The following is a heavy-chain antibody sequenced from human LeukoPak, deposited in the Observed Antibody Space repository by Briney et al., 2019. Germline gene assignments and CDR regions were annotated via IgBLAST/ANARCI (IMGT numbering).Heavy chain of an antibody. Sequence: PGGSLRLSCASSGFTFSLYWMTWVRQAPGRGLEWVANIRQDGSEKYYVDSVKGRFTISRDNAKNSLYLQMNSLRAEDTAVYYCARDYVWGSHRYNDYWGQGTLVTVSS. J-gene: IGHJ4*02. CDR1: GFTFSLYW. D-gene: IGHD3-16*02. CDR3: ARDYVWGSHRYNDY. CDR2: IRQDGSEK. V-gene: IGHV3-7*05.